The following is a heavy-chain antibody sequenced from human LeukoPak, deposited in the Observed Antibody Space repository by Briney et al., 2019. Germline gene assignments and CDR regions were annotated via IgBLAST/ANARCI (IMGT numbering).Heavy chain of an antibody. J-gene: IGHJ4*02. V-gene: IGHV3-30*02. D-gene: IGHD3-22*01. CDR1: GFPFRSYA. Sequence: QPGGSLRLSCAASGFPFRSYAMHWVRQAPGKGLEWVAFIRYDGSYKYYADSVKGRFTISRDNSKNTLYLQMNSLRAEDTAVYYCAKVSWWYYYDSSGYYPGTFDYWGQGTLVTVSS. CDR3: AKVSWWYYYDSSGYYPGTFDY. CDR2: IRYDGSYK.